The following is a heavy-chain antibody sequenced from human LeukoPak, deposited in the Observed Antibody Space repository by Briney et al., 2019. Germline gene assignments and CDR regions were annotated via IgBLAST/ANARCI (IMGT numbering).Heavy chain of an antibody. V-gene: IGHV4-34*01. CDR1: GGSSSGYY. J-gene: IGHJ6*03. D-gene: IGHD3-3*01. Sequence: PSETLSLTCAVYGGSSSGYYWSWIRQPPGKGLEWIGEINHSGSTNYNPSLKSRVTISVDTSKNQFSLKLSSVTAADTAVYYCARVGYYDFWSGSPYYYMDVWGKGTTVTVSS. CDR2: INHSGST. CDR3: ARVGYYDFWSGSPYYYMDV.